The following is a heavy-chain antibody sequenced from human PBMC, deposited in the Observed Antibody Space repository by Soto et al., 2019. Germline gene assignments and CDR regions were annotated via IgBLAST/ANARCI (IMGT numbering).Heavy chain of an antibody. CDR3: ARGVMDSSRATYDY. CDR2: IYYSGST. D-gene: IGHD6-19*01. Sequence: LSLRKTVVGGSIISGGGCWSWIRQPPGKGLEWIGYIYYSGSTYYNPSLKSRVTISVDTSKNQFSLKLSSVTAADTAVYYCARGVMDSSRATYDYWGQGILVTVSS. CDR1: GGSIISGGGC. V-gene: IGHV4-30-4*08. J-gene: IGHJ4*02.